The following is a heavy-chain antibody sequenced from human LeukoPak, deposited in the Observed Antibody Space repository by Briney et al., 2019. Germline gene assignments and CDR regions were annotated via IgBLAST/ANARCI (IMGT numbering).Heavy chain of an antibody. D-gene: IGHD3-22*01. V-gene: IGHV4-31*03. Sequence: SQTLSLTCTVSGGSISSGASDWGWIRQHPKRGLEWVGYINHSGSTYFNPSLGSRVTISVDTSKNQFSLKLSSVTAADSAVYYCARAARQGFTMIVVPFFYFDLWGRGTLVTVPS. CDR3: ARAARQGFTMIVVPFFYFDL. CDR1: GGSISSGASD. CDR2: INHSGST. J-gene: IGHJ2*01.